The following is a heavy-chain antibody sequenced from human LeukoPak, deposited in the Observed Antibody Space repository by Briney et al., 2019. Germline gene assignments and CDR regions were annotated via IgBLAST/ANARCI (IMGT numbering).Heavy chain of an antibody. J-gene: IGHJ4*02. V-gene: IGHV3-30*02. CDR2: IRYDGSNK. CDR1: GLIFSSYW. CDR3: AKDISSWNPSEIDY. D-gene: IGHD6-13*01. Sequence: GGSLRLSCAASGLIFSSYWMSWVRQAPGKGLEWVAFIRYDGSNKYYADSVKGRFTISRDNSKNTLYLQMNSLRVEDTAVYYCAKDISSWNPSEIDYWGQGTLVTVSS.